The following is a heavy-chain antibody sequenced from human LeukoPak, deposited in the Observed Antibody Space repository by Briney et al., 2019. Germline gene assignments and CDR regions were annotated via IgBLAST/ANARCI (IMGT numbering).Heavy chain of an antibody. CDR1: GYTLTGYY. J-gene: IGHJ4*02. V-gene: IGHV1-2*02. CDR2: INPKSGVI. Sequence: ASVKVSCKASGYTLTGYYIHWVRQAPGQGLEWMGWINPKSGVIIYAQKFQGRVTMTRDTSINTAYMDLSRLTSDDTALYYCARVGHPTDFVGVPVAHSDLGSFDYWGQGTLVTVSS. D-gene: IGHD2-2*01. CDR3: ARVGHPTDFVGVPVAHSDLGSFDY.